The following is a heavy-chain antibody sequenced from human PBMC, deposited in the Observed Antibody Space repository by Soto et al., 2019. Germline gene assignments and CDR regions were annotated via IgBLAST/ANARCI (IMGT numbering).Heavy chain of an antibody. CDR1: GFTFSAYS. V-gene: IGHV3-21*01. CDR2: ITSSSSHI. D-gene: IGHD2-21*02. CDR3: ARGGDCPAH. J-gene: IGHJ4*02. Sequence: EVQLAESGGGLVKPGGSLRLSCAGSGFTFSAYSMNWVRQVPGKGLEWVSSITSSSSHIYYADSVRGRFTISRDNAKNSLYLEMERLRVEDTAVYYCARGGDCPAHWGQGTLVTVSP.